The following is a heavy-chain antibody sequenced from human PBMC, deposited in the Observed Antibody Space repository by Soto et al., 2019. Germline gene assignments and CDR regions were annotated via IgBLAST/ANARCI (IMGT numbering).Heavy chain of an antibody. Sequence: QVQLVQSGAEVKKPGSSVKASCKASGGTFSSYAISWVRQAPGQGLEWMGGIIPIFGTANYAQKFQGRVTITADESTSTAYMELSSLRSEDTAVYYCARAMAAEGDIVVVPAAMHYYYGMDVWGQGTTVTVSS. V-gene: IGHV1-69*01. CDR3: ARAMAAEGDIVVVPAAMHYYYGMDV. CDR1: GGTFSSYA. J-gene: IGHJ6*02. CDR2: IIPIFGTA. D-gene: IGHD2-2*01.